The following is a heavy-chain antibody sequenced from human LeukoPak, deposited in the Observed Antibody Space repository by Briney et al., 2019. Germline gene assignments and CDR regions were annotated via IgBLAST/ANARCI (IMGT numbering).Heavy chain of an antibody. V-gene: IGHV3-33*08. Sequence: GGSLRLSCAASGFTFSSYSMNWVRQAPGKGLEWVAVIWYDGSNKYYADSVKGRFTISRDNSKNTLYLQMNSLRAEDTAVYYCARQYSSSWYDYWGQGTLVTVSS. CDR1: GFTFSSYS. CDR3: ARQYSSSWYDY. D-gene: IGHD6-13*01. CDR2: IWYDGSNK. J-gene: IGHJ4*02.